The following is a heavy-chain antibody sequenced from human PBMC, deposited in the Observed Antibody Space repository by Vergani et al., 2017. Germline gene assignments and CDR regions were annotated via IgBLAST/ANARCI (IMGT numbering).Heavy chain of an antibody. J-gene: IGHJ4*02. CDR1: GFTFSSYE. CDR3: AKGVQIAAGTSLFDY. D-gene: IGHD6-13*01. CDR2: ISSSGSTI. V-gene: IGHV3-48*03. Sequence: EVQLVESGGGLVQPGGSLRLSCAASGFTFSSYEMNWVRQAPGKGLEWVSYISSSGSTIYYADSVKGRFTISRDNAKNSLYLQMNSLRAEDTAVYYCAKGVQIAAGTSLFDYWGQGTLVTVSS.